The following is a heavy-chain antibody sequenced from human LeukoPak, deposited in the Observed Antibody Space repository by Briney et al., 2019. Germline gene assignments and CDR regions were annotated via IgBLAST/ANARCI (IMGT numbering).Heavy chain of an antibody. CDR3: ARHVYGDYDWFDP. Sequence: PETLSLTCTVSGGSISSYYWSWIRQPPGKGLEWIGYIYYSGSTNYNPSLKSRVTISVDTSKNQFSLKLSSVTAADTAVYYCARHVYGDYDWFDPWGQGTLVTVSS. J-gene: IGHJ5*02. CDR1: GGSISSYY. CDR2: IYYSGST. V-gene: IGHV4-59*08. D-gene: IGHD4-17*01.